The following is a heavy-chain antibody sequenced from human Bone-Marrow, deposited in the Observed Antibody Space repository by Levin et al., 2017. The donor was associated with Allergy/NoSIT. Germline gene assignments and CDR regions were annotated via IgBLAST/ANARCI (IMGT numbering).Heavy chain of an antibody. CDR1: GFTVSSDF. Sequence: QSGGSLRLSCAASGFTVSSDFMNWVRQAPGKGLEWVSVIYTGGTTFYADSVRGRFTISRDNSKNTLYLQMNSLRAEDTAVYYCARDNILTLDYHDSSPYSVSWGQGTLVTVSS. D-gene: IGHD3-22*01. V-gene: IGHV3-66*01. CDR3: ARDNILTLDYHDSSPYSVS. J-gene: IGHJ5*02. CDR2: IYTGGTT.